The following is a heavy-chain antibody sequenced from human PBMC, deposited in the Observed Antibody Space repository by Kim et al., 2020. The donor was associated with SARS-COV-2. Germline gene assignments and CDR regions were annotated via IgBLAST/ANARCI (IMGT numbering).Heavy chain of an antibody. CDR3: ASLRFLGPHPLDY. V-gene: IGHV1-69*01. J-gene: IGHJ4*02. D-gene: IGHD3-3*01. Sequence: YARKFQGRVTMTADESTSTAYMELSSLRSEDTAVYYCASLRFLGPHPLDYWGQGTLVTVSS.